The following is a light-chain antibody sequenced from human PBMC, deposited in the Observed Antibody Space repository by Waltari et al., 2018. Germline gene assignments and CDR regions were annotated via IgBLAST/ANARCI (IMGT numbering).Light chain of an antibody. V-gene: IGLV2-14*01. Sequence: QSALNQPASVSGSPGQSITISCTGTSSDVGAYKNVSWFQQHPGKAPKVMIYGVSNRPSGVSDRFSASKSGVTASLTISGLQAEDEADYYCSSYTSSNTFVFGTGTKVTVL. J-gene: IGLJ1*01. CDR1: SSDVGAYKN. CDR2: GVS. CDR3: SSYTSSNTFV.